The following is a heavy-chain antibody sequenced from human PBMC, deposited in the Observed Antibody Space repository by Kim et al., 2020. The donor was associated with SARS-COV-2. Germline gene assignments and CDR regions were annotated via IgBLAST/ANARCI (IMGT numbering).Heavy chain of an antibody. D-gene: IGHD3-10*01. V-gene: IGHV4-30-2*04. CDR3: ARNYYGSGNWFDP. Sequence: NPSPKSRVTQSVATSKNQFSLKLSSTTAADTAVYYCARNYYGSGNWFDPWGQGTLVTVSS. J-gene: IGHJ5*02.